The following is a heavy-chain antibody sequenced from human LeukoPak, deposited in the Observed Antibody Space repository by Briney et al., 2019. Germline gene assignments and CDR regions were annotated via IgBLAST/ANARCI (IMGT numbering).Heavy chain of an antibody. J-gene: IGHJ4*02. V-gene: IGHV4-34*01. CDR1: GGSFSGYY. Sequence: SETLSLTCAVYGGSFSGYYWSWIRQPPGKGLEWIGEINHSGSTNYNPSLKSRVTISVDTSKNQFSLKLSSVAAADTAVYYCAGNYYGSGSYYSEDRYWGQGTLVTVSS. CDR3: AGNYYGSGSYYSEDRY. D-gene: IGHD3-10*01. CDR2: INHSGST.